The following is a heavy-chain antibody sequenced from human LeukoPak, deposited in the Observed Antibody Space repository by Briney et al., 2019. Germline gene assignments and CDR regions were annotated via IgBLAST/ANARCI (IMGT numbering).Heavy chain of an antibody. V-gene: IGHV1-2*02. CDR3: GRFSVKLDRGRPDP. J-gene: IGHJ5*02. Sequence: ASVKVSCKASGYTFTSYGISWVRQAPGQGLEWMGWINPNSGGTNYAQKFQGRVTMTRDTSISTAYMELSRLRSDDTAVYYCGRFSVKLDRGRPDPWGQGTLVTVSS. CDR1: GYTFTSYG. CDR2: INPNSGGT. D-gene: IGHD3-10*01.